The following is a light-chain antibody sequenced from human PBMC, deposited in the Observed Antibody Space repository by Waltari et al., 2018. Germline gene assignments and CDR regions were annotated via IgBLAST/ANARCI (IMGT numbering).Light chain of an antibody. Sequence: QSVLTQPASVSGSPGQSITISCTGTSSDIGIYNLVPRYQQHPGKAPKLMIYDVTKRPSGISSRFSGSKSGITASLTISGLQAEDEADYYCCSYAGFSTVVFGGGTKLTVL. CDR1: SSDIGIYNL. CDR3: CSYAGFSTVV. CDR2: DVT. J-gene: IGLJ2*01. V-gene: IGLV2-23*02.